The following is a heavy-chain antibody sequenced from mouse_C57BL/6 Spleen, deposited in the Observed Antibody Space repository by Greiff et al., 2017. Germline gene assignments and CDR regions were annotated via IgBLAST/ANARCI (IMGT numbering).Heavy chain of an antibody. Sequence: QVQLQQSGAELVRPGASVKLSCKASGYTFTDSYIHWVKQRPGQGLEWIVRVYPGSGNTYYNEKFKGKATLTAVKSSSTAYMRLSRLTSEDSAVYFCARWGYSNYGYAMDYWGQGTSVTVSS. CDR2: VYPGSGNT. CDR3: ARWGYSNYGYAMDY. D-gene: IGHD2-5*01. CDR1: GYTFTDSY. J-gene: IGHJ4*01. V-gene: IGHV1-76*01.